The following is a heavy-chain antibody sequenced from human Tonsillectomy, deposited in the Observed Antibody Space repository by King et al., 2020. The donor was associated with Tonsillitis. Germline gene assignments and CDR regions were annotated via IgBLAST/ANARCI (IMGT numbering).Heavy chain of an antibody. CDR1: GVSISSSSYY. Sequence: QLQLQESGPGLVKPSETLSLTCTVSGVSISSSSYYWGWIRQPPGKGLEWIGSIYYSGSTDYNPSLKSRVIISVDTSKNQFSLKLSSVTAADTAVYYCARLMLGVVAPDWFDPWGQGTLVTVSS. J-gene: IGHJ5*02. CDR2: IYYSGST. D-gene: IGHD3-3*01. V-gene: IGHV4-39*01. CDR3: ARLMLGVVAPDWFDP.